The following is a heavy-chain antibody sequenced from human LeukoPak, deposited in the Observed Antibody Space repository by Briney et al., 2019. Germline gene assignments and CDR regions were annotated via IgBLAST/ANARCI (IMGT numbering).Heavy chain of an antibody. Sequence: GGSLRLSCAASGFTFSSYSMNWVRQAPGKGLEWVSSISSSSSYIYYADSVKGRFTISRDNAKNSLYLQMNSLRAEDTALYHCARGSWFGELLSPFDYWGQGTLVTVSS. CDR2: ISSSSSYI. V-gene: IGHV3-21*04. CDR3: ARGSWFGELLSPFDY. D-gene: IGHD3-10*01. J-gene: IGHJ4*02. CDR1: GFTFSSYS.